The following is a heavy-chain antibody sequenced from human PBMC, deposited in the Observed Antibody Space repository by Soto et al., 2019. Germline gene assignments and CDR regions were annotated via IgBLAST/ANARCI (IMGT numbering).Heavy chain of an antibody. V-gene: IGHV3-30*18. CDR3: AKDIRDYDYYGMDV. Sequence: QVQLVESGGGVVQPGRSLRLSCAASGFTFSSYGMHWVRQAPGKGLEWVAVISYDGSNKYYADSVKGRFTISRGNSKNTLYLQMNSLRAEDTAVYYCAKDIRDYDYYGMDVWGQGTTVTVSS. CDR2: ISYDGSNK. D-gene: IGHD2-2*02. CDR1: GFTFSSYG. J-gene: IGHJ6*02.